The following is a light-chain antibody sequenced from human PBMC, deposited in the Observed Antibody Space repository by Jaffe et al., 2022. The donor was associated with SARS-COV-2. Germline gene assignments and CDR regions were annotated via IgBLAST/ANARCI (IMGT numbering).Light chain of an antibody. J-gene: IGKJ1*01. CDR1: ESVSTW. CDR3: QHYNNYFWT. CDR2: KAS. V-gene: IGKV1-5*03. Sequence: DIQMTQSPSTLSASVGDRVTITCRASESVSTWLAWYQQKPGKAPKPLIYKASSLESGVPARFSGSGSGAEFTLTISSLQPDDFATYYCQHYNNYFWTFGQGTKVEIK.